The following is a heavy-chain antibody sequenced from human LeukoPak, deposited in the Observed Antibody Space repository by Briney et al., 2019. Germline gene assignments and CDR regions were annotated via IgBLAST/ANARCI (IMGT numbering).Heavy chain of an antibody. D-gene: IGHD2-15*01. J-gene: IGHJ5*02. CDR1: GFTFSSYV. V-gene: IGHV3-23*01. CDR3: AKDALSGSSLWDWFDP. CDR2: ISGGGGTT. Sequence: PGGSLRLSCAASGFTFSSYVMSWVRQVPGKGLEWVSGISGGGGTTYYADSVKGRFTISRDNSQNTLYLQMNSLRAEDTAVYYCAKDALSGSSLWDWFDPWGQGTLVTVSS.